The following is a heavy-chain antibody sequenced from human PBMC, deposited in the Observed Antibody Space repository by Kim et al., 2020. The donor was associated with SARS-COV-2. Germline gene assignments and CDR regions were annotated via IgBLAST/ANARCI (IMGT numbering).Heavy chain of an antibody. D-gene: IGHD2-21*01. CDR2: IYPGDSDT. CDR3: ASQIDQNCGGDCYFRETGAFDS. CDR1: GYSFTSYW. V-gene: IGHV5-51*01. Sequence: GESLKISCKGSGYSFTSYWIGWVRQMPGKGLEWMWIIYPGDSDTRYSPSFQGQVTISADKSISTAYLQWSSLKASDTAMYYCASQIDQNCGGDCYFRETGAFDSWGQGTMVTVSS. J-gene: IGHJ3*02.